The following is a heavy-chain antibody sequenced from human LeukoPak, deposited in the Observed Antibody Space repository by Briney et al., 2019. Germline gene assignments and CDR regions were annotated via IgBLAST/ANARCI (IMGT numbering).Heavy chain of an antibody. D-gene: IGHD3-10*01. J-gene: IGHJ4*02. CDR1: GFTFSSYW. V-gene: IGHV3-33*08. Sequence: GGSLRLSCAASGFTFSSYWMSWVRQAPGKGLEWVAVIWYDGSNKYYADSVKGRFTISRDNSKNTLYLQMNSLRAEDTAVYYCARVKGYGSGSPLDYWGQGTLVTVSS. CDR2: IWYDGSNK. CDR3: ARVKGYGSGSPLDY.